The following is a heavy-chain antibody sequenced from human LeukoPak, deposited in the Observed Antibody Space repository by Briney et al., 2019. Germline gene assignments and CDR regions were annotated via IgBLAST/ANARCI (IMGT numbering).Heavy chain of an antibody. J-gene: IGHJ6*02. CDR2: ISGSGGST. CDR1: GFTFSSYA. Sequence: GGSLRLSCAASGFTFSSYAMSWVRQAPGKGLEWVSAISGSGGSTYYADSVKGRFTISRDNSKNTLSLQMNSLRAEDTAVYHCARDAARYHYYYGLDVWGQGTTVTVSS. V-gene: IGHV3-23*01. CDR3: ARDAARYHYYYGLDV.